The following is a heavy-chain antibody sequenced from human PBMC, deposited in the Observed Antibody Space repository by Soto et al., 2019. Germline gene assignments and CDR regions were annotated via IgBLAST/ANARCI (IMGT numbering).Heavy chain of an antibody. V-gene: IGHV4-31*03. CDR3: AREWGPFREYSGYVFSRWFDP. D-gene: IGHD5-12*01. CDR2: IYYSGST. CDR1: GGSISSGGYY. Sequence: QVQLQESGPGLVKPSQTLSLTCTVSGGSISSGGYYWSWIRQHPGKGLEGIGYIYYSGSTYSNPSLKSRVTISVDTSKNQFSLKLSSVTAADTAVYYCAREWGPFREYSGYVFSRWFDPWGQGTLVTVSS. J-gene: IGHJ5*02.